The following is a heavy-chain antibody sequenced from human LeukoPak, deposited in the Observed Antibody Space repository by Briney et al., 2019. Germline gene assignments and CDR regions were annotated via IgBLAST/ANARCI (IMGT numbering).Heavy chain of an antibody. D-gene: IGHD4-17*01. J-gene: IGHJ4*02. CDR2: ISWNGGST. V-gene: IGHV3-20*04. CDR3: ARQLRGEYACFDY. Sequence: PGGSLRLSCAASGFTFDDYGMSWVRQAPGKGLEWVSGISWNGGSTGYADSVKGRFTISRDSAKNSLYLQMNSLRVEDTALYYCARQLRGEYACFDYWGQGTLVTVSS. CDR1: GFTFDDYG.